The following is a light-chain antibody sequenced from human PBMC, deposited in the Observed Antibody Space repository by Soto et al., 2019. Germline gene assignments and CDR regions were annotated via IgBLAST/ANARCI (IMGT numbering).Light chain of an antibody. CDR3: QQSNGSPFT. CDR2: AAS. V-gene: IGKV1-39*01. CDR1: QTIFRY. J-gene: IGKJ2*01. Sequence: DIQMTQSPSSLSASVGDRVTITCRASQTIFRYISWYQQKPGKAPKLLIYAASSLQSGVPSRFSGSGSGTFFTLTISSLQPEDSASYFCQQSNGSPFTFGQGTRVEI.